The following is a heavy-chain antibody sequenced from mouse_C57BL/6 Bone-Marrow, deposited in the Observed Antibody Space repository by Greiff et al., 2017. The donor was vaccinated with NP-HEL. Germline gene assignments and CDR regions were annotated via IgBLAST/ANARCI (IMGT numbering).Heavy chain of an antibody. D-gene: IGHD1-1*01. CDR3: AREGLINTVGDPDY. Sequence: QVQLQQSGAELAKPGASVKLSCKASGYTFTSYWMHWVKQRPGQGLEWIGYINPSSGYTKYNQKFKDKATLTAYKSSSTAYMQLSSLTYEDSAVYYCAREGLINTVGDPDYWGKGTTLTVSS. V-gene: IGHV1-7*01. CDR1: GYTFTSYW. CDR2: INPSSGYT. J-gene: IGHJ2*01.